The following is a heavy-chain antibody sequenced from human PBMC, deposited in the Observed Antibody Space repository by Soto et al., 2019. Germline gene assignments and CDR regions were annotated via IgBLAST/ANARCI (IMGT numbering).Heavy chain of an antibody. Sequence: SETLSLTCAVYGGSFSGYYWSWIRQPPGKGREWIGEINHSGSTNYNPSLKSRVTISVDTSKNQFSLKLSSVTAADTAVYYCARLRRDTTYYYGSGSYRSWFDPWGQGTLITVS. CDR1: GGSFSGYY. D-gene: IGHD3-10*01. CDR3: ARLRRDTTYYYGSGSYRSWFDP. CDR2: INHSGST. J-gene: IGHJ5*02. V-gene: IGHV4-34*01.